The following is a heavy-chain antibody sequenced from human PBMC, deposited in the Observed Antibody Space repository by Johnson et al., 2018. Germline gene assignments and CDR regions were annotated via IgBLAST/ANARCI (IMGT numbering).Heavy chain of an antibody. J-gene: IGHJ1*01. CDR2: IYSGGST. D-gene: IGHD3-16*01. CDR1: GFTVSSNY. V-gene: IGHV3-66*02. CDR3: ARVGVGEVDFQH. Sequence: EVQLVESGGGLVQPGGSLRLSCAASGFTVSSNYMSWVRQAPGKGLEWVSVIYSGGSTYYADSVKGRFTISRDNSKNTLYLQMNGLRAEDTAVYYCARVGVGEVDFQHWGQGTLVTVSS.